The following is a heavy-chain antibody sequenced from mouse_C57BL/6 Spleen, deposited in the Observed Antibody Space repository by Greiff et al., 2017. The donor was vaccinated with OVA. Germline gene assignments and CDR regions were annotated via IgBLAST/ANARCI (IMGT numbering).Heavy chain of an antibody. CDR3: TRSAYGSSYAYWYFEV. V-gene: IGHV1-15*01. D-gene: IGHD1-1*01. CDR1: GYTFTDYE. J-gene: IGHJ1*03. Sequence: VQLQQSGAELVRPGASVTLSCKASGYTFTDYEMHWVKQTPVHGLEWIGAIDPETGGTAYNQKFKGKAILTADKSSSTAYMELRSLTSEDSAVYYCTRSAYGSSYAYWYFEVWGTGTTVTVSS. CDR2: IDPETGGT.